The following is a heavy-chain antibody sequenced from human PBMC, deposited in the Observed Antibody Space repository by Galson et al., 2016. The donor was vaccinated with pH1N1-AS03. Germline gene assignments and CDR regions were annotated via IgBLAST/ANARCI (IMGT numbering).Heavy chain of an antibody. CDR1: GYTFNNYA. CDR3: ARARTTATKGEIGF. J-gene: IGHJ4*02. CDR2: INPNTGNP. D-gene: IGHD4-11*01. Sequence: SVKVSCKASGYTFNNYAITWLRQAPGQGLEWMGWINPNTGNPTYAQGFTGRFDFSSERSVSTAYLQISSLKAEDTAVYYCARARTTATKGEIGFWGQGTLVTVSS. V-gene: IGHV7-4-1*02.